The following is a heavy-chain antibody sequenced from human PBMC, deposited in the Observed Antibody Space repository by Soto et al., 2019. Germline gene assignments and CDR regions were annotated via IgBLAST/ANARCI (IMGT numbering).Heavy chain of an antibody. D-gene: IGHD3-3*01. CDR3: AKDQLLEIWSGYYGRNWFDP. Sequence: EVQLLESGGGLVQPGGSQRLSCAASGFTYSSYAMSWVRQAPGKGLEWVSTISSSGGSTTYADSVKGRFTISRDNSKNTLYLQMNSLRAEDTAVYYCAKDQLLEIWSGYYGRNWFDPWGQGTLVTVSS. J-gene: IGHJ5*02. CDR1: GFTYSSYA. CDR2: ISSSGGST. V-gene: IGHV3-23*01.